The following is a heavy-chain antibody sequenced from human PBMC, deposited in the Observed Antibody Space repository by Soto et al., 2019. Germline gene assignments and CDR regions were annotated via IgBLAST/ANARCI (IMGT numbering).Heavy chain of an antibody. CDR3: ARGPDGYSFFDY. Sequence: GGSLRLSCAASGFTVSSNYMSWVRQAPGKGLEWVSVIYSGGSTYYADSVKGRFTISRDNSKNTLYLQMNSLRAEDTAVYYCARGPDGYSFFDYWGQGTLVTVSS. CDR2: IYSGGST. CDR1: GFTVSSNY. V-gene: IGHV3-66*01. J-gene: IGHJ4*02. D-gene: IGHD5-18*01.